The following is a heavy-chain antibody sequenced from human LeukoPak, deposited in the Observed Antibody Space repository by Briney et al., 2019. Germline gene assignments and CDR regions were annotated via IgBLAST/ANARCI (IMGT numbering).Heavy chain of an antibody. CDR3: ARTLIAARSPFYYYYYMDV. V-gene: IGHV3-7*01. J-gene: IGHJ6*03. D-gene: IGHD6-6*01. CDR2: IKQDGSEK. Sequence: GGSLRLSCAASGFTFSSYWMSWVRQAPGKGLEWVANIKQDGSEKYYVDSVKGRFTISRDNAKNSLYLQMNSLRAEDTAVYYCARTLIAARSPFYYYYYMDVWGKGTTVTVSS. CDR1: GFTFSSYW.